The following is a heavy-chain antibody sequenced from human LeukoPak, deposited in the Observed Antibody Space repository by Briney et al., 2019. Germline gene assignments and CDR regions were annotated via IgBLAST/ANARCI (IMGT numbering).Heavy chain of an antibody. CDR3: ARDRGYSYGDAFDI. V-gene: IGHV4-61*02. CDR2: IYTSGST. D-gene: IGHD5-18*01. J-gene: IGHJ3*02. Sequence: NPSETLSLTCTVSGGSISSGSYYWRWIRQPAGKGLEWIGRIYTSGSTNYNPSLKSRVTISVDTSKNQFSLKLSSVTAADTAVYYCARDRGYSYGDAFDIWGQGTMVTVSS. CDR1: GGSISSGSYY.